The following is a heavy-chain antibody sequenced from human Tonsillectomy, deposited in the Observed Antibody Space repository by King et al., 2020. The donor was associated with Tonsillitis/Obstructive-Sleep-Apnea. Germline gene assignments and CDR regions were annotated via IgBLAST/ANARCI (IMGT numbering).Heavy chain of an antibody. CDR1: GYTFSSHN. Sequence: VQLVESGSELKKPGASVKVSCKASGYTFSSHNLNWVRQAPGQGLECRGGINTNAGYPTYAQGFAGRFVFSMDTAVRPATLEISSLEAEDTAVYYCARESIVVVPVAKQENGYYYYYMDVWGKGTTVTVSS. D-gene: IGHD2-2*01. J-gene: IGHJ6*03. CDR3: ARESIVVVPVAKQENGYYYYYMDV. CDR2: INTNAGYP. V-gene: IGHV7-4-1*02.